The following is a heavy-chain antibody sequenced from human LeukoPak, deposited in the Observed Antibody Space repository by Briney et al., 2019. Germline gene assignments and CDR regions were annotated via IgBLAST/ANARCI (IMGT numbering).Heavy chain of an antibody. Sequence: GGSLRLSCAVSGFTLSNYGMSGVRQAPGKGREWVAGISGSGGITNYADSVKGRFTISRDNPKNTLYLQMNSLRAEDTAVYFCAKRGVVIRVILVGFHKEAYYFDSWGQGALVIVSS. J-gene: IGHJ4*02. CDR1: GFTLSNYG. V-gene: IGHV3-23*01. CDR2: ISGSGGIT. CDR3: AKRGVVIRVILVGFHKEAYYFDS. D-gene: IGHD3-22*01.